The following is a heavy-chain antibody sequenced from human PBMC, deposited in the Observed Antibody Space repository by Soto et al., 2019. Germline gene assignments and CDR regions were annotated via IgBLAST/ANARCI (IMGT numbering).Heavy chain of an antibody. J-gene: IGHJ5*02. D-gene: IGHD6-13*01. V-gene: IGHV1-3*01. CDR3: ARDRRPFSSRWLAAFSVS. CDR1: GYTFTSYA. CDR2: INAGNDNT. Sequence: GASVKVSCKASGYTFTSYAMHWVRQAPGQRLEWMGWINAGNDNTKYSQKFQGRVTITRDTSASTAYMELSSLTSEDTAVYYCARDRRPFSSRWLAAFSVSSGPGPHVTVSS.